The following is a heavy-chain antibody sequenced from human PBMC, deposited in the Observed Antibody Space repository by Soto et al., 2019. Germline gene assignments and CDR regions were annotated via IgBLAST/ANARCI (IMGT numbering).Heavy chain of an antibody. J-gene: IGHJ5*02. Sequence: ASVKVSCKASGYTFTNYYMHWLRQAPEQGLEWMGIINPSGGGTSYAQKFQGRATMTRDTSTSTVYMELSRLRSEDTAVYYCARGGLPDDLYNWFDPWGQGTLVTVSS. CDR3: ARGGLPDDLYNWFDP. CDR1: GYTFTNYY. V-gene: IGHV1-46*01. CDR2: INPSGGGT. D-gene: IGHD5-12*01.